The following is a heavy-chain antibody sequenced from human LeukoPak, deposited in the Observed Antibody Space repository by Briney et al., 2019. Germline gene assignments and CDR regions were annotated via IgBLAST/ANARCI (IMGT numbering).Heavy chain of an antibody. CDR3: ARGPTYGSRSDFLES. CDR2: LKEDVSAR. D-gene: IGHD3-10*01. CDR1: GFSISSHW. V-gene: IGHV3-7*01. J-gene: IGHJ4*02. Sequence: GGSLRLSCVASGFSISSHWMSWGRQAPGKGLEWVASLKEDVSARNLVDSVKGRFTISTDNAKNSLYLQMNSLRVEDTAVYYCARGPTYGSRSDFLESWGLGTLVTVSS.